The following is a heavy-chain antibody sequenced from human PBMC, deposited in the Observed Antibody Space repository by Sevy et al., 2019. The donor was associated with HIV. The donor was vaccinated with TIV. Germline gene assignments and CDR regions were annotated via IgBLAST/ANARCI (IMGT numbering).Heavy chain of an antibody. CDR2: IYSSGRT. Sequence: SETLSLTCTVSGVSISSGDSFWDWVRQPPGKGLEWIGSIYSSGRTYYSPSLKSRVTISLDTSKNQVSLKLKFVTAADTAVYYCTRRREVAAAGLSIWGQGTMVTVSS. V-gene: IGHV4-39*01. CDR1: GVSISSGDSF. D-gene: IGHD6-19*01. CDR3: TRRREVAAAGLSI. J-gene: IGHJ3*02.